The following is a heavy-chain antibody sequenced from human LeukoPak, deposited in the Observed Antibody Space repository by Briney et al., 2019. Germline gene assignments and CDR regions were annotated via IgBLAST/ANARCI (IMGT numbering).Heavy chain of an antibody. Sequence: GGSLRLSCAASGFTFSGYPIHWVRQAPGKGLEWVAVISYDGSNKYYADSVKGRFTISRDNSKNTLFLQMNSLRAEDSAVYYCATDREGDPSAYYLVGGQGTLITVSS. CDR2: ISYDGSNK. CDR3: ATDREGDPSAYYLV. J-gene: IGHJ4*02. D-gene: IGHD3-22*01. CDR1: GFTFSGYP. V-gene: IGHV3-30-3*01.